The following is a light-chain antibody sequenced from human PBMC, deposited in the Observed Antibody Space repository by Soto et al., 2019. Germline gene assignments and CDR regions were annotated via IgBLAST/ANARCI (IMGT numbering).Light chain of an antibody. J-gene: IGKJ2*03. V-gene: IGKV3-20*01. CDR1: QSVSSSY. CDR3: QQYGSSPC. CDR2: GAS. Sequence: EIVLTQSPGTLSLSPGERATLSCRASQSVSSSYLAWYQQKPGQAPRLLIYGASSRATGIPDRFSGSGSGTDFTLTISRLEPEDFAVYYCQQYGSSPCFGQGTKLEIK.